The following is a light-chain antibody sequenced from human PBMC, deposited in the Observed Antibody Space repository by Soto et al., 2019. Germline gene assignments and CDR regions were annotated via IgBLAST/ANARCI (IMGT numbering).Light chain of an antibody. CDR2: EVS. V-gene: IGLV2-8*01. J-gene: IGLJ1*01. CDR1: SSDVGGYNY. CDR3: SSYAGSKNYV. Sequence: QSVLTQPPSASGSPGQSVTISCTGTSSDVGGYNYVSWYQQHPGKAPKLMIYEVSKRPSGVPDRFSGSKSGNTASLTVSGLQAEDEADYYCSSYAGSKNYVVGTGTKVTVL.